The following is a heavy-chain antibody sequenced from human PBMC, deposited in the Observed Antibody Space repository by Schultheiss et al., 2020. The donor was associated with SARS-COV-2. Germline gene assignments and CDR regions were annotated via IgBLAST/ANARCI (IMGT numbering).Heavy chain of an antibody. V-gene: IGHV4-34*01. CDR3: ASEGSWNDKNYFDY. CDR1: GGSFSGYY. D-gene: IGHD1-1*01. Sequence: GSLRLSCEVYGGSFSGYYWRWIRQPPGKGLEWIGEINHSRSTNYNPSLKSRVTISVDTSKNQFSLKLSSVTAADTAVYYCASEGSWNDKNYFDYWGQGALVTVSS. J-gene: IGHJ4*02. CDR2: INHSRST.